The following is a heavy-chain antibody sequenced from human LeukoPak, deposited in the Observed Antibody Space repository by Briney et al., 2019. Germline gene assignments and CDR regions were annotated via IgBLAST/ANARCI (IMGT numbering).Heavy chain of an antibody. CDR3: ARFSSGWSFDY. Sequence: GASVKVSCKASGYTFTGYYMHWVRQDPGPGREGMGWINPNSGGTNYALKFQGRVTMTRDTSISTAYMELSRLRSDGTAVYYCARFSSGWSFDYWGQGTLVNVSS. J-gene: IGHJ4*02. CDR2: INPNSGGT. V-gene: IGHV1-2*02. D-gene: IGHD6-19*01. CDR1: GYTFTGYY.